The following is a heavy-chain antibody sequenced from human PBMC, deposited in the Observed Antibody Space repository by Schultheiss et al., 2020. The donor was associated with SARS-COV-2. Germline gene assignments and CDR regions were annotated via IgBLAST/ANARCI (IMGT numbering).Heavy chain of an antibody. CDR2: ISHRGST. V-gene: IGHV4-34*01. Sequence: SETLSLTCTVSGGSIRGGDYYWSWIRQPPGEGLEWIGEISHRGSTNYNPSLKSRVTISLDTSKNQFSLKLRSVTAADTAVYYCARNWDRSISPLWGQGTLVTVSS. J-gene: IGHJ4*02. CDR3: ARNWDRSISPL. D-gene: IGHD7-27*01. CDR1: GGSIRGGDYY.